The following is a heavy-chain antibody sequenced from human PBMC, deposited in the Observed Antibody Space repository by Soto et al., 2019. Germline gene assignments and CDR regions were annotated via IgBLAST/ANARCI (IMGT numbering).Heavy chain of an antibody. CDR3: TTPVAYCGGDCYFLDP. V-gene: IGHV3-15*01. Sequence: EVQLVESGGGLVKPGGSLRLSCAASGFTFSNAWMSWVRQAPGKGLEWVGRIKSKTDGGTTDYAAPVKGRFTISRDDSKNTLYLQMNSLKTEDTAVYYCTTPVAYCGGDCYFLDPWGQGTLVTVSS. D-gene: IGHD2-21*01. CDR2: IKSKTDGGTT. CDR1: GFTFSNAW. J-gene: IGHJ5*02.